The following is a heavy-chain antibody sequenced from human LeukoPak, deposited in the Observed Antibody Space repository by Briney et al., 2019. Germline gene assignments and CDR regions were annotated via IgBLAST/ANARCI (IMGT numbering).Heavy chain of an antibody. J-gene: IGHJ4*02. V-gene: IGHV1-69*05. CDR2: IIPIFGTA. CDR1: GGTFSSYA. D-gene: IGHD6-13*01. Sequence: ASVKVSCKASGGTFSSYAISWVRQAPGQGLEWMGRIIPIFGTANYAQKFQGRVTITTDESTSTAYMELSSLISEDTAVYYCARDRLAAAGTVFDYWGQGTRVTVSS. CDR3: ARDRLAAAGTVFDY.